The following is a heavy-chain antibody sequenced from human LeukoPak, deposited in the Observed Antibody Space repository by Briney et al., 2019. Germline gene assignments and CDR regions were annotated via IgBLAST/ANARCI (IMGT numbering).Heavy chain of an antibody. CDR1: GFTFSTFW. CDR3: ARIVGGGIDY. Sequence: GGSLRLTCVASGFTFSTFWMSWVCQAPGKGLEWVANIKQDGSEKYYVDSVKGRFTISRDNAKNLLYLQMNSLRAEDTAVYYCARIVGGGIDYWGQGTLVTVSS. D-gene: IGHD2-15*01. J-gene: IGHJ4*02. CDR2: IKQDGSEK. V-gene: IGHV3-7*01.